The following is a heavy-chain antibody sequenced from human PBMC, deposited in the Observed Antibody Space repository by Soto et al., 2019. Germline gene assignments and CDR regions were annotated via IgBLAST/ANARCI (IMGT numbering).Heavy chain of an antibody. CDR1: GGSISSGGYS. Sequence: PSETLSLTCAVSGGSISSGGYSWSWIRQPPGKGLEWIGYIYHSGSTYYNPSLKSRVTISVDRSKNQFSLKLSSVTAADTAVYYCARGYGPGSYDYFDYWGQGTLVTVSS. CDR2: IYHSGST. CDR3: ARGYGPGSYDYFDY. D-gene: IGHD3-10*01. V-gene: IGHV4-30-2*01. J-gene: IGHJ4*02.